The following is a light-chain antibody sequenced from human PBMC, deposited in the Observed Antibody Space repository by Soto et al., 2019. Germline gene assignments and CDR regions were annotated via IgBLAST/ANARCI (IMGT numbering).Light chain of an antibody. V-gene: IGLV2-14*01. CDR2: DVS. Sequence: QSALTQPASVSGSPGQSITISCTGTSSDVGGFNYVSWYQQHPGKAPKLMIYDVSNRPPGVSNRFSGSKSGNTASLTIAGLQAEDEADYYCISYTGSSNLHWVFGGGTKLTVL. CDR3: ISYTGSSNLHWV. CDR1: SSDVGGFNY. J-gene: IGLJ3*02.